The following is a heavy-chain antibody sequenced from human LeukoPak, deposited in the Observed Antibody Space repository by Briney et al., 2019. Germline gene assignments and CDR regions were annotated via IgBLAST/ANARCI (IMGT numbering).Heavy chain of an antibody. Sequence: PGGSLRLSCAASGFTFSSYWMHWVRQAPGKGLEWVSSISSSSSYIYYADSVKGRFTISRDNAKNSLYLQMNSLRAEDTAVYYCARGSDSSGCPGYYWGQGTLVTVSS. J-gene: IGHJ4*02. CDR3: ARGSDSSGCPGYY. CDR2: ISSSSSYI. CDR1: GFTFSSYW. V-gene: IGHV3-21*01. D-gene: IGHD6-19*01.